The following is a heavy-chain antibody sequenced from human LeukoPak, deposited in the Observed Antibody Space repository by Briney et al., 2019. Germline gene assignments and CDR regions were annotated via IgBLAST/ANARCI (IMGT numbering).Heavy chain of an antibody. CDR1: GGTFSSYA. D-gene: IGHD5-12*01. CDR3: ARGATILRRDTHYYYYGMDV. J-gene: IGHJ6*02. CDR2: IIPILGIA. V-gene: IGHV1-69*04. Sequence: SVKVSCKASGGTFSSYAISWVRQAPGQGLEWMGRIIPILGIANYAQKSQGRVTITADKSTSTAYMELSSLRSEDTAVYYCARGATILRRDTHYYYYGMDVWGQGTTVTVSS.